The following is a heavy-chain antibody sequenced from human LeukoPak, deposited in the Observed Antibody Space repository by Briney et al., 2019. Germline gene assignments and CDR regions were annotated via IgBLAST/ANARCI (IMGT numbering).Heavy chain of an antibody. Sequence: GGSLRLSCTASGFTFSTYGMHWVPQAPGKGLKGVAFIRYDGSNKYYGDSVKGRFTISRDKSKNTLYLQMNSLRVEDTAVYYCAKVRGNYDFWSGFDYWGQGTLVTVSS. CDR2: IRYDGSNK. CDR3: AKVRGNYDFWSGFDY. CDR1: GFTFSTYG. V-gene: IGHV3-30*02. J-gene: IGHJ4*02. D-gene: IGHD3-3*01.